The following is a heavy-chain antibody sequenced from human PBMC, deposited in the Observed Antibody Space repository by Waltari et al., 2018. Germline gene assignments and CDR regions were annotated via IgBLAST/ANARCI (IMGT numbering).Heavy chain of an antibody. J-gene: IGHJ5*02. Sequence: QVQLQQWGAGLLKPPETLSLTCAVYGGSFTGYYWSWIRQPPGKGLEWSGDINHRGTTKYHPSFKSRVTISLDTSKKQFSLRLSSVTAADTAVYFCARHCPVEMIIRTRWLDPWGQGTLVTVSS. CDR3: ARHCPVEMIIRTRWLDP. CDR2: INHRGTT. D-gene: IGHD3-10*01. V-gene: IGHV4-34*01. CDR1: GGSFTGYY.